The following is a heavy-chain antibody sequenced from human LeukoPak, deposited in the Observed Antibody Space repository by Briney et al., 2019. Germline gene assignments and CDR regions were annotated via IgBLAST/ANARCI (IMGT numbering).Heavy chain of an antibody. D-gene: IGHD4-11*01. Sequence: SETLSLTCTVSGGSISSYYWSWIRRPPGKGLEWIGYIYYSGSTNYNPSLKSRVTISVDTSKNQFSLKLSSVTAADTAVYYCARDFRDYSNYPSPKRTYYYYYYGMDVWGQGTTVTVSS. CDR3: ARDFRDYSNYPSPKRTYYYYYYGMDV. J-gene: IGHJ6*02. CDR2: IYYSGST. V-gene: IGHV4-59*01. CDR1: GGSISSYY.